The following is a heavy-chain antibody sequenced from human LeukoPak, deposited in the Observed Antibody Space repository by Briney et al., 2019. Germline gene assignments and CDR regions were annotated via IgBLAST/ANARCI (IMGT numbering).Heavy chain of an antibody. D-gene: IGHD3-22*01. CDR1: GGTFSSYA. J-gene: IGHJ4*02. V-gene: IGHV1-69*13. CDR3: ARVSSYYCDSSGYYGY. CDR2: IIPIFGTA. Sequence: ASVKVSCKASGGTFSSYAISWVRQAPGQGLEWMGGIIPIFGTANYAQKFQGRVTITADESTSTAYMELSSLRSEDTAVYYCARVSSYYCDSSGYYGYWGQGTLVTVSS.